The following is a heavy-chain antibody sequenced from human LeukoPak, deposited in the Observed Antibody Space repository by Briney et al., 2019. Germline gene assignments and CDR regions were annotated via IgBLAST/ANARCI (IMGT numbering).Heavy chain of an antibody. D-gene: IGHD3-16*02. CDR2: ISGSGGST. J-gene: IGHJ3*02. CDR1: GFTFSSYA. V-gene: IGHV3-23*01. Sequence: GGSLRLSCAASGFTFSSYAISWVRQAPGKGLEWVSAISGSGGSTYYADSVKGRFTISRDNSKNTLYLQMNSLRAEDTAVYYCAKDRQDYDYVWGSYRDAFDIWGQGTMVTVSS. CDR3: AKDRQDYDYVWGSYRDAFDI.